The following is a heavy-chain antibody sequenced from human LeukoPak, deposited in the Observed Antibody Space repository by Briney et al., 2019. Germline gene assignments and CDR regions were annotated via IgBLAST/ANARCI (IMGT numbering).Heavy chain of an antibody. J-gene: IGHJ4*02. D-gene: IGHD6-6*01. CDR1: GGSISSYY. CDR3: ASGYSSSSSFGY. CDR2: IYYSGST. Sequence: SEILSLTCTVSGGSISSYYWSWIRQPPGKGLEWIGYIYYSGSTNYNPSLKSRVTISVDTSKNQFSLKLSSVAAADTAVYYCASGYSSSSSFGYWGQGTLVTVSS. V-gene: IGHV4-59*01.